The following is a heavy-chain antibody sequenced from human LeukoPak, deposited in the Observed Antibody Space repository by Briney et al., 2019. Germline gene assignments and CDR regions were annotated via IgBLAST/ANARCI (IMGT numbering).Heavy chain of an antibody. CDR1: GYSISSGYY. D-gene: IGHD5/OR15-5a*01. CDR2: IYHSGST. CDR3: ARANRVSLYYFDY. J-gene: IGHJ4*02. Sequence: SETLSLTCTVSGYSISSGYYWGWIRQPPGKGLEWIGSIYHSGSTYYNPSLKSRVTISVDTSKNQFSLKLSSVIAADTAVYYCARANRVSLYYFDYWGQGTLVTVSS. V-gene: IGHV4-38-2*02.